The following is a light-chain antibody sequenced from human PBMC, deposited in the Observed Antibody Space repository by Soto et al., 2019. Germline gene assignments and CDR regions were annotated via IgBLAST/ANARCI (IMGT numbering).Light chain of an antibody. J-gene: IGKJ1*01. Sequence: EVVLTQSLGTLSLSPGERATLSCRASRNINGNYLGWYQLKRGQAPRLLIYGTSTRATGIPDRFSGSGSGTDFTLTIIRLEPEDFAVYYCQQYDISPWTFGQGTMA. CDR2: GTS. CDR3: QQYDISPWT. V-gene: IGKV3-20*01. CDR1: RNINGNY.